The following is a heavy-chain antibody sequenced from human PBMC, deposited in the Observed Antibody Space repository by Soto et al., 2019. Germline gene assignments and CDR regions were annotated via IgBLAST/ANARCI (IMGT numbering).Heavy chain of an antibody. Sequence: EVQLLESGGGLVQPGGSLRLSCAASGFTFSNYAMSWVRQAPGKGLEWVSGISGGGGSSYYADSVKGRFTISRDNSKNTLYLQINSLRAEDTAVYYCAHNGGVDCHSVFFYGGQGTLVFVSS. CDR2: ISGGGGSS. V-gene: IGHV3-23*01. D-gene: IGHD2-8*01. J-gene: IGHJ4*02. CDR3: AHNGGVDCHSVFFY. CDR1: GFTFSNYA.